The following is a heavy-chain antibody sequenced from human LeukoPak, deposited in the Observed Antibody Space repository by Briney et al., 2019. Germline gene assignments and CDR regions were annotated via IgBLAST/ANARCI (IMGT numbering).Heavy chain of an antibody. CDR3: ARDRSTSPTSWFDP. J-gene: IGHJ5*02. CDR1: GYTFTSYG. D-gene: IGHD2-2*01. Sequence: ASVKVSCKASGYTFTSYGISWVRQAPGQGLEWMGWISAYNGNTNYAQKLQGRVTMTTDTSTSTAYMELRSLRSDDTAVYYCARDRSTSPTSWFDPWGQGTLVTVSS. V-gene: IGHV1-18*01. CDR2: ISAYNGNT.